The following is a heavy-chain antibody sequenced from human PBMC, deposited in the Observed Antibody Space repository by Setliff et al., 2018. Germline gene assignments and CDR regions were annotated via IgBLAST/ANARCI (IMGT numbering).Heavy chain of an antibody. D-gene: IGHD2-2*01. J-gene: IGHJ5*02. V-gene: IGHV4-34*01. CDR1: SGSFSGYL. CDR3: ARGIGGYCSSMSCSNESWP. CDR2: INHSGST. Sequence: PSETLSLTCAVYSGSFSGYLWSWIRQPPGKGLEWIGEINHSGSTNYNPSLKSRVTISVDTSKNQFSLKLSSVTAADTAVYYCARGIGGYCSSMSCSNESWPWGQGTLVTVSS.